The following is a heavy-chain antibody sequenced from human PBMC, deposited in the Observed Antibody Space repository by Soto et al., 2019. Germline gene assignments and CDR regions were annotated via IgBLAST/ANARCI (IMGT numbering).Heavy chain of an antibody. D-gene: IGHD2-15*01. CDR1: GGTFSSYA. CDR2: IIPIFGTA. V-gene: IGHV1-69*01. J-gene: IGHJ6*02. Sequence: QVQLVQSGAEVKKPGSSVKVSCKASGGTFSSYAISWVRQAPGQGLEWMGGIIPIFGTANYAQKFQGRVTITADESTSTAYMELSSLRSEDTAVYYCARIGYGSGGSCWGYYYGMDVWGQGTTVTVSS. CDR3: ARIGYGSGGSCWGYYYGMDV.